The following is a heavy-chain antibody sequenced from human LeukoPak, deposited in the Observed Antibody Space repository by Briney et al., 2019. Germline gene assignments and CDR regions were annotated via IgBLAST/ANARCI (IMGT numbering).Heavy chain of an antibody. V-gene: IGHV3-7*04. Sequence: PGGSLRLSCAASGFTFSSYWMSWVRQAPGKGLEWVANIKQDGSEKYYVDSVKGRFTISRDNAKNSLYLQMNSLRAEDTAVYYCARGRLGYCSSTSCYYYGMDVWGQGTTVTVSS. J-gene: IGHJ6*02. D-gene: IGHD2-2*01. CDR3: ARGRLGYCSSTSCYYYGMDV. CDR2: IKQDGSEK. CDR1: GFTFSSYW.